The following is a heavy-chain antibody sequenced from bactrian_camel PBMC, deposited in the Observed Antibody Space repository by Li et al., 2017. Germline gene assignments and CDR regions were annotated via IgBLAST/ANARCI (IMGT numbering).Heavy chain of an antibody. CDR3: ANLDRSPGGEYNA. CDR2: MISTGGRT. CDR1: GFPFSTYGYD. V-gene: IGHV3S40*01. D-gene: IGHD1*01. J-gene: IGHJ6*01. Sequence: DVQLVESGGDLVRPGGSLRIACAASGFPFSTYGYDIHWVRQAPGKGLEWVSVMISTGGRTYYADSVKGRFTISKDSAENTVYLQLNSLETEDTATYHCANLDRSPGGEYNAWGQGTQVTVS.